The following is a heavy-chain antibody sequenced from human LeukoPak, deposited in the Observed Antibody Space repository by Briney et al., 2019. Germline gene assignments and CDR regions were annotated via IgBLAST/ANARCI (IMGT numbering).Heavy chain of an antibody. J-gene: IGHJ3*02. D-gene: IGHD5-12*01. Sequence: ASVKVSCKASGGTFSSYAISWVRQATGQGLEWMGWMNPNSGNTGYAQKFQGRVTITRNTSISTAYMELSSLRSEDTTVYYCARGSIKSRAFDIWGQGTMVTVSS. CDR1: GGTFSSYA. V-gene: IGHV1-8*03. CDR2: MNPNSGNT. CDR3: ARGSIKSRAFDI.